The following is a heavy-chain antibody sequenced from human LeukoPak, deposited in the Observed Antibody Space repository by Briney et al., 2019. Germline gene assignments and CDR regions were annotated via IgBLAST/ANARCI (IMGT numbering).Heavy chain of an antibody. D-gene: IGHD3-10*01. CDR2: ISGSGGST. V-gene: IGHV3-23*01. J-gene: IGHJ3*02. Sequence: GGSLRLSCAASGFTFSSYAMSWVRQAPGKGLEWVSAISGSGGSTYYADSVKGRFTISRDNSKNTLYLQMNSLRAEDTAVYCCAKDYFSRSGSYGPYDAFDIWGQGTMVTVSS. CDR3: AKDYFSRSGSYGPYDAFDI. CDR1: GFTFSSYA.